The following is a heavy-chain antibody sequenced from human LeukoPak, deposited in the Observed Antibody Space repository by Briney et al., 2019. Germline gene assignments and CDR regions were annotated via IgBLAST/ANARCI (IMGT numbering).Heavy chain of an antibody. CDR1: GGSISSYY. CDR2: IYYSGST. CDR3: ARRQDDSSGYYLRYYYMDV. J-gene: IGHJ6*03. D-gene: IGHD3-22*01. Sequence: PSETLSLTCTVSGGSISSYYWSWIRHPPGKGLEWIGYIYYSGSTNYNPSLKSRVTISVDTSKNQFSLKLSSVTAADTAVYYCARRQDDSSGYYLRYYYMDVWGKGTTVTVSS. V-gene: IGHV4-59*08.